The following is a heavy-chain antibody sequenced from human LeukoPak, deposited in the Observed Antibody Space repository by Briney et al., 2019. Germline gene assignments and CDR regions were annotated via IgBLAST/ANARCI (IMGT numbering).Heavy chain of an antibody. D-gene: IGHD2-2*02. Sequence: GASVKVSCKASGYTFTSYGISWVRQAPGQGLEWMGWISAYNGNTNYAQKLQGRVTMTTDTSTSTAYMELRSLRFDDTAVYYCARDSIVVVPAAIVPYFDYWGQGTLVTVSS. V-gene: IGHV1-18*01. J-gene: IGHJ4*02. CDR1: GYTFTSYG. CDR2: ISAYNGNT. CDR3: ARDSIVVVPAAIVPYFDY.